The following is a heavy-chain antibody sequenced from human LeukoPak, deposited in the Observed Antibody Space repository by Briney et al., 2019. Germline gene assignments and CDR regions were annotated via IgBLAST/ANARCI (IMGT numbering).Heavy chain of an antibody. CDR3: ASSKLWFGELLYDNY. CDR2: INHSGST. CDR1: GGSFSGYY. D-gene: IGHD3-10*01. V-gene: IGHV4-34*01. J-gene: IGHJ4*02. Sequence: SETLSLTCAVYGGSFSGYYWSWIRQPPGKGLEWIGEINHSGSTNYNPSLKSRVTISVDTSKNQFSLKLSSGTAADTAVYYCASSKLWFGELLYDNYWGQGTLVTVSS.